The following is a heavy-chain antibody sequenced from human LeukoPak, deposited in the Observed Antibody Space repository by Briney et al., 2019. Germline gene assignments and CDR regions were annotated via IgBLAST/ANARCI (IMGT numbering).Heavy chain of an antibody. V-gene: IGHV4-30-2*01. Sequence: PSQTLSLTCAVAGGSISRGGYCWSWLRQPPGKGLERIAYIYHSGSTYYNPSPKRRFTISVDRSKNQFSLKLSSVTAADTAVYYCARGYRAFDIWGQGTMVTVSS. CDR3: ARGYRAFDI. J-gene: IGHJ3*02. CDR1: GGSISRGGYC. D-gene: IGHD4-4*01. CDR2: IYHSGST.